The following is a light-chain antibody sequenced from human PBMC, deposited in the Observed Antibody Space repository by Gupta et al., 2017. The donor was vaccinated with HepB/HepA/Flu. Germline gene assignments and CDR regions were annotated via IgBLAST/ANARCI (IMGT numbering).Light chain of an antibody. CDR3: YSYTANNVI. CDR2: AVT. CDR1: SSDVGFFDY. J-gene: IGLJ2*01. V-gene: IGLV2-11*01. Sequence: SALTQPRSVSGSPGQSVTISCTGTSSDVGFFDYVSWYQLHPGKAPKRSIDAVTKRPSGVPDRFYAAKSATKAYLTISGLQADEDSYEYCYSYTANNVIFGGGTKLTVL.